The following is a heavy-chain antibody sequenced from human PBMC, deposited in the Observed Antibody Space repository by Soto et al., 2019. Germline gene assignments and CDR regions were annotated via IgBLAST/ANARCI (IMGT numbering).Heavy chain of an antibody. Sequence: QLQLQESGPGLVKPSETLSLTCTVSGGSISSSSDYWGWIRQPPGKGLEWIGSIYYGGSTYYNPSLKSRVTISVDTSKNQFSLKLTSVTPADTAVYYCARPDFYWTWGQGTLVTVSS. V-gene: IGHV4-39*01. J-gene: IGHJ5*02. CDR1: GGSISSSSDY. D-gene: IGHD3-3*01. CDR2: IYYGGST. CDR3: ARPDFYWT.